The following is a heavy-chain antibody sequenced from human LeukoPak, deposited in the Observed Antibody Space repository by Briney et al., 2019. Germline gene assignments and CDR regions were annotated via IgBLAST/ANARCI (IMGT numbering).Heavy chain of an antibody. CDR3: AKNPPYYYDSSGSALDY. D-gene: IGHD3-22*01. J-gene: IGHJ4*02. V-gene: IGHV1-18*01. CDR2: ISAYNGNT. Sequence: ASVKVSCKASGYTFTTYGISWVRQAPGQGLEWMGWISAYNGNTNYAQKLQGRVTMTTDTSTNTAYMELRSLRSDDTAVYYCAKNPPYYYDSSGSALDYWGQGTLVTVSS. CDR1: GYTFTTYG.